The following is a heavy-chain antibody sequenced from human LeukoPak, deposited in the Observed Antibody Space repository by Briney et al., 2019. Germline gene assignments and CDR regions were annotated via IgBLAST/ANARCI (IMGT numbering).Heavy chain of an antibody. CDR2: ISWNSGSI. J-gene: IGHJ4*02. CDR3: TTDAMYYDILTGYQQREYYFDY. D-gene: IGHD3-9*01. V-gene: IGHV3-9*01. CDR1: GFTFDDYA. Sequence: GRSLRLSCAASGFTFDDYAMHWVRQAPGKGLEWVSGISWNSGSIGYADSVKGRFTISRDNAKNSLYLQMNSLRAEDTAVYYCTTDAMYYDILTGYQQREYYFDYWGQGTLVTVSS.